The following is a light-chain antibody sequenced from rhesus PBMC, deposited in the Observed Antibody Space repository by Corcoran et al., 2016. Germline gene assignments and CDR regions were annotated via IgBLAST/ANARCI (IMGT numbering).Light chain of an antibody. V-gene: IGKV3-24*04. CDR2: GAS. Sequence: EIVVTQSPATLSLSPGERGTLSCRASQSVGGYLAWHQQRPGQAPRLLIYGASIRATGTPDRFRGSGSGTVFTLTISRLEPDDVSVYYCQQSSDLWTFGQGTKVEIK. J-gene: IGKJ1*01. CDR3: QQSSDLWT. CDR1: QSVGGY.